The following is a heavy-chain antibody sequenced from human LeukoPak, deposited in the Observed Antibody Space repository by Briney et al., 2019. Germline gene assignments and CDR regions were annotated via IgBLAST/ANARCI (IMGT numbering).Heavy chain of an antibody. Sequence: SSETLSLTCAVYGGSFSGYYWSWIRQPPGKGLEWIGEINHSGSTNYNPSLKSRVTISVDTSKNQFSLKLSSVTAADTAVYYCARRWDAWYFDLWGRGTLVTVSS. CDR2: INHSGST. D-gene: IGHD1-26*01. J-gene: IGHJ2*01. V-gene: IGHV4-34*01. CDR3: ARRWDAWYFDL. CDR1: GGSFSGYY.